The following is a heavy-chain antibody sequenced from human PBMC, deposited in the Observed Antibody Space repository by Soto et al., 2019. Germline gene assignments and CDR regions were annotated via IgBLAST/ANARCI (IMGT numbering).Heavy chain of an antibody. V-gene: IGHV3-15*01. Sequence: EVQLVESGGGLVKPGGSLRLSCAASGFTFANAWMSWVRQAPGKGLEWVGRVRSKADGGTTDYAAPVKGRFTISRDDSENTLYLQMNSLKIDDTAVYYCRRDWDYPVLWGQGTLVIVSS. CDR3: RRDWDYPVL. CDR2: VRSKADGGTT. D-gene: IGHD1-7*01. J-gene: IGHJ4*02. CDR1: GFTFANAW.